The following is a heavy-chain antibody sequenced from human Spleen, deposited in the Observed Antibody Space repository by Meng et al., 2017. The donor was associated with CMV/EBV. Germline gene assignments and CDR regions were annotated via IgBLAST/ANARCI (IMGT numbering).Heavy chain of an antibody. Sequence: CTVSGGYISSGGYYWSWIRQHPGKGLEWIGDIYYSGSTYYNPSLKSRVTISVDTSKNQFSLKLSSVTAADTAVYYCARVKFRDFLVDSWGHGTLVTVSS. CDR3: ARVKFRDFLVDS. J-gene: IGHJ5*01. CDR2: IYYSGST. CDR1: GGYISSGGYY. D-gene: IGHD3-3*01. V-gene: IGHV4-31*03.